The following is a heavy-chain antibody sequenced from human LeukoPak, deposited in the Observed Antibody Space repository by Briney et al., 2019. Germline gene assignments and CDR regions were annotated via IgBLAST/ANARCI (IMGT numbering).Heavy chain of an antibody. CDR3: AKGGQQWPQSAFDI. J-gene: IGHJ3*02. V-gene: IGHV3-74*01. D-gene: IGHD6-19*01. Sequence: GGSLRLSCAASGFTFSNFWMHWVRQAPGKGLVWVSRINGDGRSISYADSVKGRFTISRDNAKNTLYLQMNSLRAEDTAVYYCAKGGQQWPQSAFDIWGQGTVVTVSS. CDR2: INGDGRSI. CDR1: GFTFSNFW.